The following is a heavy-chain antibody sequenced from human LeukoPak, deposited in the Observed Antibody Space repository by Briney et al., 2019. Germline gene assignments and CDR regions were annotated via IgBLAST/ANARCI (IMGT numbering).Heavy chain of an antibody. V-gene: IGHV3-43*01. CDR2: VLGHGGTS. J-gene: IGHJ6*04. D-gene: IGHD3-10*02. CDR1: GFTFDDYT. CDR3: AELGITMIGGV. Sequence: GGSLRLSCAASGFTFDDYTMHWVRQAPGKGLEWVSLVLGHGGTSYYADSVKGRFTISRDNAKNSLYLQMNSLRAEDTAVYYCAELGITMIGGVWGKGTTVTISS.